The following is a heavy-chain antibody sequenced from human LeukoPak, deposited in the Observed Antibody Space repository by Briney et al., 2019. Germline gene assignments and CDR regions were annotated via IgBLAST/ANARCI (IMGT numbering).Heavy chain of an antibody. CDR3: ASQYSSSSYYYYYGMDV. J-gene: IGHJ6*02. V-gene: IGHV4-30-4*01. CDR1: GGSISSSNW. CDR2: IYYSGST. D-gene: IGHD6-13*01. Sequence: SETLSPTCAVSGGSISSSNWWSWVRQPPGKGLEWIGYIYYSGSTYYNPSLKSRVIISVDTSKNQFSLKLSSVTAADTAVYYCASQYSSSSYYYYYGMDVWGQGTTVTVSS.